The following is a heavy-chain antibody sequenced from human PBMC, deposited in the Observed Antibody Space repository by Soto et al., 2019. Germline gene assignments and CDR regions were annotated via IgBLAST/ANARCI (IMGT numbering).Heavy chain of an antibody. V-gene: IGHV3-74*01. CDR3: ARDRPGSDSSSWYMNYYYYMDV. CDR2: INSDGSST. J-gene: IGHJ6*03. CDR1: GFTFSSYW. D-gene: IGHD6-13*01. Sequence: GGSLRLSCAASGFTFSSYWMHWVRQAPGKGLVWVSRINSDGSSTSYADSVKGRFTISRDNAKNTLYLQMNSPRAEDTAVYYCARDRPGSDSSSWYMNYYYYMDVWGKGTTVTVSS.